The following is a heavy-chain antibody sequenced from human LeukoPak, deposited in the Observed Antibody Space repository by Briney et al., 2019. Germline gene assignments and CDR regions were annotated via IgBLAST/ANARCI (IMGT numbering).Heavy chain of an antibody. CDR1: GFSLSGYW. V-gene: IGHV3-7*01. D-gene: IGHD5-12*01. CDR2: LHANGDEK. J-gene: IGHJ4*02. Sequence: GGSLRLSCAASGFSLSGYWMSWVRQAPGKGLEWVARLHANGDEKNFVGSVQGRFTVSRDNAKNSLYLQMNSLRVEDKAVYYCARGGYSFDYLGQGTLVTVSS. CDR3: ARGGYSFDY.